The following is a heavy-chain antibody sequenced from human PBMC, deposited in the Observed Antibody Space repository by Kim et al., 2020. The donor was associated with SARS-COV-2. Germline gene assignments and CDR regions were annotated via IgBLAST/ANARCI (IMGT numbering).Heavy chain of an antibody. CDR1: GGSISSSSYY. D-gene: IGHD1-1*01. J-gene: IGHJ6*02. CDR3: SRLGGTGTSPYYYYYGMDV. Sequence: SETLSLTCTVSGGSISSSSYYWGWIRQPPGKGLEWIGSIYYSGITYYNPSLKSRVTISVDTSKNQFSLKLSSVPAADTAVYYCSRLGGTGTSPYYYYYGMDVWGQGTTVTVSS. CDR2: IYYSGIT. V-gene: IGHV4-39*01.